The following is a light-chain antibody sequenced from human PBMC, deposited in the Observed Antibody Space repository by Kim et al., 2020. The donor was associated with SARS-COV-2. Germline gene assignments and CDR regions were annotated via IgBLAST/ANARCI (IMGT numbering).Light chain of an antibody. CDR3: QSFDSSTHSWV. Sequence: VTCSATRRGGSLPGNHVQWSQHRQGSAPPTMIYENDRRPSGVPDRFSGSIDSSSNSASLTISGLKTEDEADYSCQSFDSSTHSWVFGGGTQLTVL. CDR2: END. J-gene: IGLJ3*02. CDR1: GGSLPGNH. V-gene: IGLV6-57*03.